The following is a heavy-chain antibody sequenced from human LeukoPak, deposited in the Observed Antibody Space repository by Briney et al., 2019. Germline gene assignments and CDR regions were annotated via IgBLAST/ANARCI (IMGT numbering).Heavy chain of an antibody. Sequence: PGGSLRLSCAASGFAFSSYWMSWVRQAPGKELEWVANIKQDGSEKYYVDSVKGRFTISRDNAKNSLYLQMNSLRAEDTAVYYCARDRSSGWYYYYYYMDVWGKGTTVTISS. D-gene: IGHD6-19*01. CDR2: IKQDGSEK. J-gene: IGHJ6*03. CDR1: GFAFSSYW. V-gene: IGHV3-7*01. CDR3: ARDRSSGWYYYYYYMDV.